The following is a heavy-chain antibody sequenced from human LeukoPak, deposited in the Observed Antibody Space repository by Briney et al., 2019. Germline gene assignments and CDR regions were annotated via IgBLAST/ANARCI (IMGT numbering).Heavy chain of an antibody. V-gene: IGHV3-53*01. CDR3: ARYHGSGSYLDY. D-gene: IGHD3-10*01. Sequence: GGSLRLSCAASGFTVSSNYMSWVRQAPGNGLEWVSLIYSGGGTYYADSVKGRFTISRDNSKNTLYLQMSSLRAEDTAVYYCARYHGSGSYLDYWGQGTLVTVSS. J-gene: IGHJ4*02. CDR1: GFTVSSNY. CDR2: IYSGGGT.